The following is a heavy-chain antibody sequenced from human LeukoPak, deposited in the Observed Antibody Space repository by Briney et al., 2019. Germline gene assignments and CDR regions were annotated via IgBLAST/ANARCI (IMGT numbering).Heavy chain of an antibody. Sequence: SASLSLTCAVYGGSLSGYYWSWIRQPPGKGLEWIGEINHSGSTNYTPSLKSRVTISVDTSKNQFSLKLSSVTAADTAVYYCASRKDFWSGRYYYYYMDVWGKGTTVTVSS. J-gene: IGHJ6*03. CDR1: GGSLSGYY. CDR2: INHSGST. V-gene: IGHV4-34*01. D-gene: IGHD3-3*01. CDR3: ASRKDFWSGRYYYYYMDV.